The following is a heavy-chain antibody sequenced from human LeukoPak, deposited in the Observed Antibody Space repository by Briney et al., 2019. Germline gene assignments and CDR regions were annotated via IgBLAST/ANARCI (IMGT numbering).Heavy chain of an antibody. Sequence: AGGSLRLSCAASGFTFSSYGMSWVRQAPGKGLEWVSVIYSGGSTYYADSVKGRFTISRDNSKNTLFLQMNSLRAEDTAVYHCATSGGNSDYYYYMDVWGKGTTVTISS. CDR1: GFTFSSYG. D-gene: IGHD4-23*01. J-gene: IGHJ6*03. CDR2: IYSGGST. V-gene: IGHV3-53*01. CDR3: ATSGGNSDYYYYMDV.